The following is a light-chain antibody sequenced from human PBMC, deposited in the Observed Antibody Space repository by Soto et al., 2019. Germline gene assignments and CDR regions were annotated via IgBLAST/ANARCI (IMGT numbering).Light chain of an antibody. CDR2: ATS. Sequence: EIVMTQSPATLSVSPGERATLSCRASQSVSSNLAWYQQTPGQAPRLLIYATSTRATGIPDRFSGSGSGTEFTLTISSLQPEDVALDHCQHYDNKPPFTFGQGTRLDSK. CDR3: QHYDNKPPFT. V-gene: IGKV3-15*01. CDR1: QSVSSN. J-gene: IGKJ5*01.